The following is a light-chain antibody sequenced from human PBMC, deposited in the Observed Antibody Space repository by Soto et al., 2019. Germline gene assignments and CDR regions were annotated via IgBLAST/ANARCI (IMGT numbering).Light chain of an antibody. CDR3: QTWVTGMV. V-gene: IGLV4-69*01. CDR1: SVYSSYA. Sequence: QSVLTQSPSASASLGASVKLTCTLSSVYSSYAIAWHQQQPEKGPRYLMKLNSDGSHSKGDGVPDRFSGSSSGAERYLTISSLQSEDEADYYCQTWVTGMVFGGGTQLTVL. CDR2: LNSDGSH. J-gene: IGLJ3*02.